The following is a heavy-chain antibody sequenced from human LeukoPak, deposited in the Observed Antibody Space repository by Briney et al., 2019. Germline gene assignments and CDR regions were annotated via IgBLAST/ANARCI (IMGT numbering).Heavy chain of an antibody. J-gene: IGHJ6*03. Sequence: SVKVSCKASGGTFSSYAISWVPQAPGQGLEWMGGLIPIFGTANYAQKFQGRVTITTDESTSTAYMELSSLRSEDTAVYYCARGRGAVSRYYYYYMDVWGKGTTVTVSS. CDR1: GGTFSSYA. V-gene: IGHV1-69*05. CDR2: LIPIFGTA. CDR3: ARGRGAVSRYYYYYMDV. D-gene: IGHD3-10*01.